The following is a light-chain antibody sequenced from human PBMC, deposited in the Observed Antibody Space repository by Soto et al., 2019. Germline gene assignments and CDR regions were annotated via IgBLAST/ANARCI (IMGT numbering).Light chain of an antibody. Sequence: QSVLTQPASVSGSPGQSITISCTGTSSDVGGYNYVSWYQQHPGKAPKLMIYDVSNRPSGVSNRFSGSKSGNTASLTISGLQAEYDADYYCSSYTSSSTLVVFGGGTKLTVL. CDR1: SSDVGGYNY. J-gene: IGLJ2*01. CDR2: DVS. CDR3: SSYTSSSTLVV. V-gene: IGLV2-14*01.